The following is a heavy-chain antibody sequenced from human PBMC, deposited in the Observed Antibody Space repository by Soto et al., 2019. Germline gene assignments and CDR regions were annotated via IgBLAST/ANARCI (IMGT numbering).Heavy chain of an antibody. CDR3: ARGRAGYYNDDAFDI. CDR1: GFTFSSYW. V-gene: IGHV3-74*01. CDR2: INGDGSST. J-gene: IGHJ3*02. Sequence: HPGGSLRLSCAASGFTFSSYWMHWVRQAPGKGLVWVSRINGDGSSTNYADSVKGRFTISRDNAKNTLYLQMNSLRAEDTAVYYCARGRAGYYNDDAFDIWGQGTMVTVSS. D-gene: IGHD3-9*01.